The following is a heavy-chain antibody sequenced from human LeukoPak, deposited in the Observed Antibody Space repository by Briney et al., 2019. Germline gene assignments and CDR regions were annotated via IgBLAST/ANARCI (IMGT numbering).Heavy chain of an antibody. Sequence: GGSLRLSCAASGFTFSSYGMHWVRQAPGKGLEWVAFIRYDGSNKYYADSVKGRFTISRDNSKNTLYLQMNSLRAEDTAVYYCARSGTMVRGVIRDYWGQGTLVTVSS. V-gene: IGHV3-30*02. CDR1: GFTFSSYG. CDR3: ARSGTMVRGVIRDY. CDR2: IRYDGSNK. J-gene: IGHJ4*02. D-gene: IGHD3-10*01.